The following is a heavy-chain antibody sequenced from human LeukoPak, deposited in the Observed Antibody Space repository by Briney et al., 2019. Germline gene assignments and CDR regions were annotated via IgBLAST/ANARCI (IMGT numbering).Heavy chain of an antibody. V-gene: IGHV3-33*06. J-gene: IGHJ6*03. CDR1: GFTFSSYG. D-gene: IGHD6-13*01. CDR2: IWYDGSNK. Sequence: GGSLRLSCAASGFTFSSYGMHWVRQAPGKGLEWVAVIWYDGSNKYYADSVKGRFTISRDNSKNTLYLQMNSLRAEDTAVYYCAKVSWGSSWYGYYYYYMDVWGQGTTVTVSS. CDR3: AKVSWGSSWYGYYYYYMDV.